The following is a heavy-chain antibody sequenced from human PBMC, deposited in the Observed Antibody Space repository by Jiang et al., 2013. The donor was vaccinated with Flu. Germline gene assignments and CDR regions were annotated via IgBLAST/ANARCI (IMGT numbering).Heavy chain of an antibody. J-gene: IGHJ4*02. CDR2: IYHSGST. CDR1: GYSISSGYY. D-gene: IGHD4-17*01. Sequence: GSGLVKPSETLSLTCTVSGYSISSGYYWGWIRQPPGKGLEWIGSIYHSGSTYYNPSLKSRVSMSVDTSKNQFSLGMSSVTAADTAVYYCARLLRGRATVTAVDYWGQGTLVTVSS. V-gene: IGHV4-38-2*02. CDR3: ARLLRGRATVTAVDY.